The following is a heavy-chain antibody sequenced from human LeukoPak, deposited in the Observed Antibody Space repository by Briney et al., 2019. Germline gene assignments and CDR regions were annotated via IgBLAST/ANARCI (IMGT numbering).Heavy chain of an antibody. V-gene: IGHV4-34*01. CDR1: GGSLRGYY. CDR2: INHSGKT. CDR3: ARKDVKDHGGLWSDP. J-gene: IGHJ5*02. D-gene: IGHD4-23*01. Sequence: SETLSLTCAGYGGSLRGYYWSWIRQPPGKGLEWIGEINHSGKTNYNLSLKSRVTISVDTSKSQFSLKLTSVTAADTAMDSDARKDVKDHGGLWSDPWGQGTLVTVSS.